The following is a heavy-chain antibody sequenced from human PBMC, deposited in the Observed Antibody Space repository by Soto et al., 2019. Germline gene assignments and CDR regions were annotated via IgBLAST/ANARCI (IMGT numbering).Heavy chain of an antibody. V-gene: IGHV4-59*08. Sequence: SETLSLTCTVSGGSISSYYWSWIRQPPGKGLEWIGYIYYSGSTNYNPSLKSRVTISVDTSKNQFSLKLSSVTAADTAVYYCASVDYGDYSLDYWGQGTLVTVSS. CDR3: ASVDYGDYSLDY. J-gene: IGHJ4*02. CDR2: IYYSGST. D-gene: IGHD4-17*01. CDR1: GGSISSYY.